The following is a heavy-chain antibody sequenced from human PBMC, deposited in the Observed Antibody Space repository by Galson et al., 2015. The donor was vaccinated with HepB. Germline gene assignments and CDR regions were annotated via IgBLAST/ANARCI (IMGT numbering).Heavy chain of an antibody. D-gene: IGHD4-17*01. CDR1: GYTLTGYF. CDR2: INPKTGGP. Sequence: SVKVSCKASGYTLTGYFMHWVRQAPGQGLEWMGRINPKTGGPDYAKRFQGRVTMTRDTSITTDYMELSGLASDDTAVYYCAKDLNYGDYEGPDDAFDIWGQGTMVTVSS. J-gene: IGHJ3*02. CDR3: AKDLNYGDYEGPDDAFDI. V-gene: IGHV1-2*06.